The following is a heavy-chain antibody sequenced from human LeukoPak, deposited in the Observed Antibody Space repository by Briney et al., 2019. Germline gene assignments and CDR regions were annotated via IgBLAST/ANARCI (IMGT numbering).Heavy chain of an antibody. CDR1: GFTFSTYE. CDR2: INSRGRTA. Sequence: PGGSLRLSCAASGFTFSTYEMNWVRQAPGKGLEWVSYINSRGRTAFYAESVKRRFTISRDNAKNSLYLQMNGLSAEDTAVYYCARGRPYNYDSSGHYYDALDIWGQGTMVTVSS. J-gene: IGHJ3*02. D-gene: IGHD3-22*01. CDR3: ARGRPYNYDSSGHYYDALDI. V-gene: IGHV3-48*03.